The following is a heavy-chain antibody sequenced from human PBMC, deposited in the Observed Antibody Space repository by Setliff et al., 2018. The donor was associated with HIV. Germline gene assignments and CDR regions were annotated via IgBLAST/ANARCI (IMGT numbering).Heavy chain of an antibody. D-gene: IGHD3-10*01. CDR1: GGSISSYY. CDR2: IYTSGST. CDR3: ARGNYYASGLDY. V-gene: IGHV4-59*01. Sequence: SETLSLTCTVSGGSISSYYWSWIRQPPGKGLEWIGYIYTSGSTNYNPSLKSRVTMSIDASKKQFSLNLRSVTAADTATYYCARGNYYASGLDYWGQGTLVTVSS. J-gene: IGHJ4*02.